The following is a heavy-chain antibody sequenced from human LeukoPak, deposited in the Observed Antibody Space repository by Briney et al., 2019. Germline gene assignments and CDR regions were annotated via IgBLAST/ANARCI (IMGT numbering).Heavy chain of an antibody. D-gene: IGHD2-2*01. CDR2: MNPNSGNT. J-gene: IGHJ5*02. V-gene: IGHV1-8*01. CDR3: ASGGVPAATNWFDP. CDR1: GYTFTSYD. Sequence: ASVKVSCKASGYTFTSYDINWVRQATGQGLEWKGWMNPNSGNTGYAQKFQGRVTMTRNTSISTAYVELSSLRSEDTAVYYCASGGVPAATNWFDPWGQGTLVTVSS.